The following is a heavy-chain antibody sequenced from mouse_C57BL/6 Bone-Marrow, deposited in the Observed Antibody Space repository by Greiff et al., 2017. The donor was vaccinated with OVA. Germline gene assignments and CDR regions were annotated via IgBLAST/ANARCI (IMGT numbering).Heavy chain of an antibody. Sequence: LVESGAELVRPGTSVKVSCKASGYAFTNYLIEWVKQRPGQGLEWIGVINPGSGGTNYHEKFKGKATLTADKSSRTAYMQLSSLTSDDSAVCCCAIYSSGRGDYWGQGTSVTVSS. V-gene: IGHV1-54*03. J-gene: IGHJ4*01. D-gene: IGHD3-2*02. CDR2: INPGSGGT. CDR1: GYAFTNYL. CDR3: AIYSSGRGDY.